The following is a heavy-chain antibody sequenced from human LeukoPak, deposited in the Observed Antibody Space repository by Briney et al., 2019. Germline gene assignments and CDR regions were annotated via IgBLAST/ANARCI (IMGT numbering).Heavy chain of an antibody. CDR3: AKGRGNEH. V-gene: IGHV3-30*02. D-gene: IGHD3-16*01. CDR2: IRYDGSNK. CDR1: GFTFSDYY. J-gene: IGHJ4*02. Sequence: GGSLRLSCAASGFTFSDYYMSWIRQAPGKGLEWVAFIRYDGSNKYYADSVKGRFTISRDNSKNTLYLQMNSLRAEDTAVYYCAKGRGNEHWGQGTLVTVSS.